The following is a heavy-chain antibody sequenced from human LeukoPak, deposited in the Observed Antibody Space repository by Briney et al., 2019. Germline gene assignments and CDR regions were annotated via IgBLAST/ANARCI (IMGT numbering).Heavy chain of an antibody. Sequence: GGSLRLSCAASGFTFSSYSMNWVRQAPGKGLEWVSSISSSSSYIYYADSVKGRFTISRDNAKNSLYLQMNSLRAEDTAVYYCARGGKYGSTLVDYWGQGTLSPSPQ. CDR2: ISSSSSYI. CDR3: ARGGKYGSTLVDY. D-gene: IGHD3-10*01. CDR1: GFTFSSYS. V-gene: IGHV3-21*01. J-gene: IGHJ4*02.